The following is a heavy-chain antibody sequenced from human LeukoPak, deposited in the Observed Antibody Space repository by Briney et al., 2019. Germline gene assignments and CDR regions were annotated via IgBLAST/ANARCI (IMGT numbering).Heavy chain of an antibody. CDR2: ISYDGSNK. D-gene: IGHD3-16*01. Sequence: GRSLRLSCAASGFTFSSYGMHWVRQAPGKGLEWVAVISYDGSNKYYADSVKGRFTISRDNAKNTLYLQMNSLRADDTAVYYCARDRSDWGTADYWGQGTLVTVSS. CDR1: GFTFSSYG. V-gene: IGHV3-30*03. J-gene: IGHJ4*02. CDR3: ARDRSDWGTADY.